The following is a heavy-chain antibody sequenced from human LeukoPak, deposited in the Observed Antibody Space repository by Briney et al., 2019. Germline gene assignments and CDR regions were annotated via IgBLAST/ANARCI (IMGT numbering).Heavy chain of an antibody. D-gene: IGHD2-2*01. CDR1: GGSISSYY. J-gene: IGHJ6*03. CDR2: IYSSGST. Sequence: SETLSLTCTVSGGSISSYYWAWIRQPAGKGLEWIGHIYSSGSTNYNPSLKSRVTMSVDTSTNQFSLKLSSVTAADSAVYYCASRCSRTTCPSYTDVRGKGTTVTVSS. CDR3: ASRCSRTTCPSYTDV. V-gene: IGHV4-4*07.